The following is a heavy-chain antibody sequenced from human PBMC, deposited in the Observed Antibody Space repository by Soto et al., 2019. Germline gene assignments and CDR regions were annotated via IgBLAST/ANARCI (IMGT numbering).Heavy chain of an antibody. CDR3: ARARMQLWPNYYDDGLDV. D-gene: IGHD5-18*01. CDR1: GFTVSTNF. V-gene: IGHV3-66*01. Sequence: EVQLVESGGGLVQPGGSLRLFCAASGFTVSTNFMTWVRQAPGKGLEWVSVIYSGGSTFYADSVKGRFTITRDNSKNTVYFQMNSLRVEDTAVYYCARARMQLWPNYYDDGLDVWGQGTTVTVSS. CDR2: IYSGGST. J-gene: IGHJ6*02.